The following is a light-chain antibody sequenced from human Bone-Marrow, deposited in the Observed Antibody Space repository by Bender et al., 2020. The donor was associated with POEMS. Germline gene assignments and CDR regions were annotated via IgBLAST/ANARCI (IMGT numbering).Light chain of an antibody. CDR2: KDT. CDR3: HSADSSGTYPMV. V-gene: IGLV3-25*02. Sequence: SFELTQPPSVSVSPGQTAIINCSGDALPAQHAYWYQQKPGQAPILVLYKDTERPSGIPERFSCSTSGTTVTLTISGVQADDEADYYWHSADSSGTYPMVFGGGTKLTVL. J-gene: IGLJ3*02. CDR1: ALPAQH.